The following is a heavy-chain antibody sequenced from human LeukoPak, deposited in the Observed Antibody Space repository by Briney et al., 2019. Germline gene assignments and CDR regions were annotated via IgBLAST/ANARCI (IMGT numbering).Heavy chain of an antibody. CDR1: GFTVSNYG. D-gene: IGHD6-6*01. V-gene: IGHV3-64D*06. Sequence: PGGSLRLSCSASGFTVSNYGMDWVRQAPGRGLECVSAISSGGRTYYADSGKGRFTISRDNSKNTLYLQMSRLRAEDTAVYYCVKQHVHCWGQGTLVTVSS. J-gene: IGHJ4*02. CDR3: VKQHVHC. CDR2: ISSGGRT.